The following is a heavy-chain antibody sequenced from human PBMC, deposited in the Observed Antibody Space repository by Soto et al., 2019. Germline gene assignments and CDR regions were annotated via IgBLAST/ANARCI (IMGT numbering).Heavy chain of an antibody. D-gene: IGHD4-17*01. CDR2: INPISGAT. J-gene: IGHJ1*01. V-gene: IGHV1-2*02. CDR3: VRGGYGDYLHV. CDR1: GSTFTCYY. Sequence: VASVQVSCTPSGSTFTCYYIHLGRQAPGQGLEWMAWINPISGATKYEQKFQGRVTVTRDTSISSAYMELSSLRSDDTAVYFCVRGGYGDYLHVWGQGTLVTVS.